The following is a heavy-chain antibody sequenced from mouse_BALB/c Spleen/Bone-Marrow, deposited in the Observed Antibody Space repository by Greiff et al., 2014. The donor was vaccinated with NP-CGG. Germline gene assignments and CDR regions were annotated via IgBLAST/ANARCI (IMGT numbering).Heavy chain of an antibody. Sequence: DLVKPGASVKLSCKASGYTFTSYWINWIKQRPGQGLEWIGRIAPGSVSTYYNEMFKGKATLIVDTSSSTAYIQLSSLSSEDSAVYFCARGDNSDYWGQGTTLTVSS. J-gene: IGHJ2*01. CDR1: GYTFTSYW. V-gene: IGHV1S41*01. CDR2: IAPGSVST. CDR3: ARGDNSDY.